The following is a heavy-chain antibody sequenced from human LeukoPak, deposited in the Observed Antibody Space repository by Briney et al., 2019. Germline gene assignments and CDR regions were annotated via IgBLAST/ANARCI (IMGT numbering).Heavy chain of an antibody. J-gene: IGHJ3*02. CDR2: ISASDGNT. D-gene: IGHD2-2*01. CDR3: ARDCSVYCSSISCCFRAFDI. CDR1: GYTFTSYG. V-gene: IGHV1-18*01. Sequence: ASVKVSCKASGYTFTSYGISWVRQAPGQGLEWMGWISASDGNTNYAQKRQGRVTMTTDTSTSTAYMELRSLRSDDTAVYYCARDCSVYCSSISCCFRAFDIWGQGTMVTVSS.